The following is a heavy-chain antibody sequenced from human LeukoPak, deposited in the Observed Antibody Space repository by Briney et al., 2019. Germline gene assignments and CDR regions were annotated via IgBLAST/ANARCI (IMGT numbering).Heavy chain of an antibody. Sequence: GGSLRLSCAASGFTFSSHSMNWVRQAPGKGLEWVSYISSSSSTIYYADSVKGRFTISRDDAKNTLYLQVNSLRVEDTGVYFCARGGSDTAMAHDYWGQGILVTVSS. V-gene: IGHV3-48*04. CDR2: ISSSSSTI. J-gene: IGHJ4*02. CDR1: GFTFSSHS. CDR3: ARGGSDTAMAHDY. D-gene: IGHD5-18*01.